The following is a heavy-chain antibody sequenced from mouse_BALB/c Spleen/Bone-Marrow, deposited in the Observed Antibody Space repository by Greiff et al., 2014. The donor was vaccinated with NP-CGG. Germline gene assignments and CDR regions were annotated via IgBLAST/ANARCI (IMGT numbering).Heavy chain of an antibody. D-gene: IGHD6-2*01. CDR3: ARGSPY. Sequence: QVQLQQSGAELVKPGASVKLSCKTPGYTFTNYYIYWVKQRPGQGLERIGEINPGNGGTNFNERFKSKATLTVDKSSTTAYILLTSLTSEDSAVYYCARGSPYWGQGTLVTVSA. CDR1: GYTFTNYY. V-gene: IGHV1S81*02. J-gene: IGHJ3*01. CDR2: INPGNGGT.